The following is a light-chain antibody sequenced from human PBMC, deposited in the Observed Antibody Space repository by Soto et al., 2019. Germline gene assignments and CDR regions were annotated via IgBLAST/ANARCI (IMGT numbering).Light chain of an antibody. CDR1: QTVSSTH. J-gene: IGKJ3*01. Sequence: EIVLTQSPGTLSLSPGDRATLSCWASQTVSSTHLAWYQQKPRQAPRLLLHGASNRATGIPDRFSGSGSGTDFTLTISRLEPEDYAVYYCQKCGSSPRFTFGPGTKVESK. CDR3: QKCGSSPRFT. CDR2: GAS. V-gene: IGKV3-20*01.